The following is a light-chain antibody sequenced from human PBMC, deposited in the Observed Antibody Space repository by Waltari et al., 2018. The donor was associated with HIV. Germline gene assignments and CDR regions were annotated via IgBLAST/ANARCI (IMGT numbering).Light chain of an antibody. V-gene: IGLV1-40*01. CDR3: QSYDSSLCGLV. CDR2: GNN. J-gene: IGLJ3*02. Sequence: QSVPPQPRSLPGAPGQRVTISCTGSSSIIGAQYAVHRYQQLPGTAPKVLIHGNNDRPSGVPLLFAASKSATSASLIIAGLQAEDEGNYCCQSYDSSLCGLVFGGGTKLTVL. CDR1: SSIIGAQYA.